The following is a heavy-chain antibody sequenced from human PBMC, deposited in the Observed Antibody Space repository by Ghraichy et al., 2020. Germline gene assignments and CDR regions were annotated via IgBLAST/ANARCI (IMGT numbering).Heavy chain of an antibody. CDR3: AKYGIAAAGTPHYYGMDV. CDR1: GLSFSGYA. J-gene: IGHJ6*02. CDR2: VSGSGGTT. D-gene: IGHD6-13*01. V-gene: IGHV3-23*01. Sequence: GGSLRLSCAASGLSFSGYAMSWVRQAPGKGLEWVSSVSGSGGTTYDADSVKGRFTISRDNSKNTPYLEMNSLRAEDTAVYYCAKYGIAAAGTPHYYGMDVWGQGTTVTVSS.